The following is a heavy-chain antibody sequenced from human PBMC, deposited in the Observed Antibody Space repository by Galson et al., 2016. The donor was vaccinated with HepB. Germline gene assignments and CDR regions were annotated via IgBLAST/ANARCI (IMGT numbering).Heavy chain of an antibody. D-gene: IGHD3-10*01. Sequence: ETLSLTCGVYGGSFSGNDWTWIRQAPGKGLEWIGESSHVGSINYNPCLKSRVTISVDTSKNQLSLNLRSVTAADTAVYYCARNIYGLGNLWGQGTLVTLSS. CDR3: ARNIYGLGNL. CDR1: GGSFSGND. CDR2: SSHVGSI. J-gene: IGHJ4*02. V-gene: IGHV4-34*01.